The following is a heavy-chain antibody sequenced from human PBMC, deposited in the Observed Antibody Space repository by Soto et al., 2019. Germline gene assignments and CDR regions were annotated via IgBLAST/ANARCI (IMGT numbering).Heavy chain of an antibody. CDR2: IDHNGNS. V-gene: IGHV4-34*01. CDR3: ATMGTPVTGLYYFDY. Sequence: SETLSLTCAASGGSFSAYYWSWIRQPPGRGLEWIGEIDHNGNSNYNPALESRVTISVDTSKNQFSLDLSSVTAADTAVYYCATMGTPVTGLYYFDYWGQGTLVTVSS. CDR1: GGSFSAYY. J-gene: IGHJ4*02. D-gene: IGHD4-17*01.